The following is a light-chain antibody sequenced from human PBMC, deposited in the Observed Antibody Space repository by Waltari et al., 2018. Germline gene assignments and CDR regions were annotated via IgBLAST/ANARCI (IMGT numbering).Light chain of an antibody. Sequence: QSALTQPASVSGSPGQSITISCTGTSSDVGGYNYVSWYQQPPGKAPKLMIYEVSNRPSGVSNRFSGSKSGNTASLNISGLQAEDEADYYCSSYTSSSLVVFGGGTKLTVL. V-gene: IGLV2-14*01. J-gene: IGLJ2*01. CDR1: SSDVGGYNY. CDR3: SSYTSSSLVV. CDR2: EVS.